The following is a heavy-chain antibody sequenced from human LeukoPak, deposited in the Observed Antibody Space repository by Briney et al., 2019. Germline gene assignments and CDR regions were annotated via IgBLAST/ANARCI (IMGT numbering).Heavy chain of an antibody. J-gene: IGHJ6*03. Sequence: GASVTVSCKASGYTFTGYYMHWVRQAPGQGLEWMGWINPNSGGTNYAQKFQGRVTMTRDTSISTAYMELSRLRSDDTAVYYCARGNIAVAGAPPAYYYYMDVWGKGTTVTVSS. CDR1: GYTFTGYY. D-gene: IGHD6-19*01. CDR2: INPNSGGT. CDR3: ARGNIAVAGAPPAYYYYMDV. V-gene: IGHV1-2*02.